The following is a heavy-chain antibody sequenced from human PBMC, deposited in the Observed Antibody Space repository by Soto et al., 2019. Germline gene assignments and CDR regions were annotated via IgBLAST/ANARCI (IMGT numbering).Heavy chain of an antibody. D-gene: IGHD6-6*01. Sequence: SETLSLTCAVSGGSISSSNWWSWVRQPPGKGLEWIGEIYHSGSTNYNPSLKSRVTISVDKSKNQFSLKLSSVTAEDTAVYYCARAPAARARHYYYYYGMDVWGQGTTVTVSS. CDR1: GGSISSSNW. J-gene: IGHJ6*01. CDR2: IYHSGST. CDR3: ARAPAARARHYYYYYGMDV. V-gene: IGHV4-4*02.